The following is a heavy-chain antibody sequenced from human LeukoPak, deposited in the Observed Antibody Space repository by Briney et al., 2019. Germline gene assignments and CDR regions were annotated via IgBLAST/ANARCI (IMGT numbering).Heavy chain of an antibody. CDR2: IYYSGSS. CDR1: GGSISGYY. J-gene: IGHJ4*02. D-gene: IGHD2-2*01. CDR3: ARAFKDCSGTSCTYYFDY. V-gene: IGHV4-59*01. Sequence: PSETLSLTCTVSGGSISGYYWTWIRQPPGKGLEWIGYIYYSGSSNYNPSLKSRVTISVDTSKNQFSLRLSSVAAADTAVYYCARAFKDCSGTSCTYYFDYWGQGTLVTVSS.